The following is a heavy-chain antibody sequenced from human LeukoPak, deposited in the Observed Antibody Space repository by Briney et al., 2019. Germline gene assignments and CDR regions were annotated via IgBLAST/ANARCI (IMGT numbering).Heavy chain of an antibody. Sequence: GGTLRLSCAASGFTFSSHGMSWVRQAPGKGLEWVSTISGSGDYTYYADSVKGRFVISRDNSKNTVYLQMNSLRVDDTARYYCAQDGAWLRFDHWGQGTLVTVSS. CDR3: AQDGAWLRFDH. J-gene: IGHJ4*02. CDR1: GFTFSSHG. CDR2: ISGSGDYT. D-gene: IGHD5-12*01. V-gene: IGHV3-23*01.